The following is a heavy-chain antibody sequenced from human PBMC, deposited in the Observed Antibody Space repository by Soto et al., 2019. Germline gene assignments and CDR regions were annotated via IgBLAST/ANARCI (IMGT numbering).Heavy chain of an antibody. CDR3: ASSPSLGGLDY. J-gene: IGHJ4*02. D-gene: IGHD3-3*01. CDR1: GGSVRSGSYY. Sequence: PSETLSLTCSVSGGSVRSGSYYWTWIRQPPGKGLEWIGYIYQSGTTNYNASLKSRVTISIDTSKNQFFLKLNSVTAADTAVYYCASSPSLGGLDYWGQGTLVTVSS. CDR2: IYQSGTT. V-gene: IGHV4-61*01.